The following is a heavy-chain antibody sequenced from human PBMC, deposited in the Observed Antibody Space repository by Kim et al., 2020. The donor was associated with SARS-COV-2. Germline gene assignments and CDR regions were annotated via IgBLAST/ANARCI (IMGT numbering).Heavy chain of an antibody. J-gene: IGHJ4*02. V-gene: IGHV4-30-2*01. Sequence: NPSHKRRVTISVDTYKNQFSLRLSSVTAADTAVYYCAGMATTRRVYYVDYWGQGTLVTVSS. D-gene: IGHD5-12*01. CDR3: AGMATTRRVYYVDY.